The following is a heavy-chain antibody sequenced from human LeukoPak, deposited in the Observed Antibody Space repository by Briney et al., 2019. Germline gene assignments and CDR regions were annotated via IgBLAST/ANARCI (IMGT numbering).Heavy chain of an antibody. CDR3: AGGNWGDYYYYGMDV. J-gene: IGHJ6*02. D-gene: IGHD4-23*01. CDR2: ISYDGSNK. V-gene: IGHV3-30*03. Sequence: PGGSLRLSCAASGFTFSSYGMHWVRQAPGKGLEWVAVISYDGSNKYYADSVKGRFTISRDNSKSTLDLQMNSLRAEDTAVYYCAGGNWGDYYYYGMDVWGQGTTVTVSS. CDR1: GFTFSSYG.